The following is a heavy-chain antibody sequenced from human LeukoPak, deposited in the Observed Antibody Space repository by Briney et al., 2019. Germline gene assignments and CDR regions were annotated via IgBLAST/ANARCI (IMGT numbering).Heavy chain of an antibody. Sequence: PSETLSLTCTVSGGSISSYYWSWIRQPPGKGLEWIGYIYYSGSTNYNPSLKSRVTISVDTSKNQFSLKLSSVTAADTAVYYCARGPPGFFDYWGQGNLVTVSS. CDR1: GGSISSYY. D-gene: IGHD7-27*01. V-gene: IGHV4-59*01. CDR2: IYYSGST. CDR3: ARGPPGFFDY. J-gene: IGHJ4*02.